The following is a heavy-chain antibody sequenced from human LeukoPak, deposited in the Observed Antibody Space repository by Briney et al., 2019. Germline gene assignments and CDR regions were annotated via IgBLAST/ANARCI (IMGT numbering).Heavy chain of an antibody. CDR2: MNPNSGNT. Sequence: ASVKVSCKASGYTFTSYDINWVRQATGQGLEWMGWMNPNSGNTGYAQKFQGRVTMTRNTSISTAYMELSSLRSEDTAVYYCAKEMRNYDFWSGPPIYYYYGMDVWGQGTTVTASS. CDR3: AKEMRNYDFWSGPPIYYYYGMDV. V-gene: IGHV1-8*01. CDR1: GYTFTSYD. J-gene: IGHJ6*02. D-gene: IGHD3-3*01.